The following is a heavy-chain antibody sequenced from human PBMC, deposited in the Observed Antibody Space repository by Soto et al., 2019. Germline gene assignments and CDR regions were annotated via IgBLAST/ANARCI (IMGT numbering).Heavy chain of an antibody. V-gene: IGHV3-23*01. CDR2: ISNSGGNT. D-gene: IGHD6-6*01. CDR1: GFTVSNYA. CDR3: AKTGSSSGVNWFDP. Sequence: GVSLRLSCAACGFTVSNYAMSWVRQAPGKGLEWVSAISNSGGNTYFADSVKGRFTISRDNSKNTLYLQMNSLRADDTAVYYCAKTGSSSGVNWFDPWGQGTLVTVSS. J-gene: IGHJ5*01.